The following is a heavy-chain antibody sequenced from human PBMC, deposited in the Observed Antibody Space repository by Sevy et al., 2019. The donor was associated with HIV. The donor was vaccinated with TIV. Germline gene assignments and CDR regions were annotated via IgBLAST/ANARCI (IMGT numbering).Heavy chain of an antibody. V-gene: IGHV3-21*01. CDR2: ISSSSSYI. CDR3: ASDGWSRLRFMGMDV. CDR1: GFTFSSYS. Sequence: GGSLRLSCAASGFTFSSYSMNWVRQAPGTGLEWVSSISSSSSYIYYADSVKGRFTISRDNAKNSLYLQMNSLRAEDTAVYYCASDGWSRLRFMGMDVWGQRTTVTVSS. J-gene: IGHJ6*02. D-gene: IGHD3-3*01.